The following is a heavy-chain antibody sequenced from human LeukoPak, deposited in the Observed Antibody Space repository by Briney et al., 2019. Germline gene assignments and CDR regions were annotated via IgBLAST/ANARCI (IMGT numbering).Heavy chain of an antibody. Sequence: GGSLRLSCAASGFTFSSYAMHWVRQAPGKGLEWVAVISYDGSNKYYADSVKGRFTISRDNSKNTLYLQMNSLRAEDTAVYYCARANDYVWGSYRVFDYWGQGTLVTVSS. J-gene: IGHJ4*02. D-gene: IGHD3-16*02. CDR3: ARANDYVWGSYRVFDY. CDR2: ISYDGSNK. V-gene: IGHV3-30-3*01. CDR1: GFTFSSYA.